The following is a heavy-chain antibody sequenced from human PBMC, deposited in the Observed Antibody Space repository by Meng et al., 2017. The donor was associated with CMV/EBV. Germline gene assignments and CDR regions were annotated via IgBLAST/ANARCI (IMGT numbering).Heavy chain of an antibody. V-gene: IGHV3-48*04. J-gene: IGHJ6*02. CDR3: ARVSLQVVPAASYYYYYGMDV. CDR2: ISSSSSTI. CDR1: GFTFSSSW. Sequence: GGSLRLSCAASGFTFSSSWMHWVCQAPGKGLEWVSYISSSSSTIYYADSVKGRFTISRDNAKNSLYLQMNSLRAEDTAVYYCARVSLQVVPAASYYYYYGMDVWGQGTTVTVSS. D-gene: IGHD2-2*01.